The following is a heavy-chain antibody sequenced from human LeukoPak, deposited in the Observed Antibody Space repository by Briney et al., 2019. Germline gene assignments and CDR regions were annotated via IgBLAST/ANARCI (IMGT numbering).Heavy chain of an antibody. D-gene: IGHD4-17*01. J-gene: IGHJ4*02. CDR1: GFTFSSYA. CDR2: ISYDGGNK. CDR3: ARLTVTTGYFDY. Sequence: QSGGSLRLSCAASGFTFSSYAMHWVRQAPGKGLEWVAVISYDGGNKYYADSVKGRFTISRDNSKNTLYLQMNSLRAEDTAVYYCARLTVTTGYFDYWGQGTLVTVSS. V-gene: IGHV3-30*04.